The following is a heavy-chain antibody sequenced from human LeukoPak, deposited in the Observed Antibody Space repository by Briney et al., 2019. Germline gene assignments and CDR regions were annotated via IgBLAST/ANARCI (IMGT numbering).Heavy chain of an antibody. V-gene: IGHV4-34*01. CDR1: GGSFSGYY. D-gene: IGHD3-3*01. CDR3: ARGLRYYDFWSGYTNWFDP. CDR2: INHSGST. J-gene: IGHJ5*02. Sequence: KASETLSLTCAVYGGSFSGYYWSWIRQPPGKGLEWIGEINHSGSTNYNPSLKSRVTISVDTSKNQFSLKLSSVTAADTAVYYCARGLRYYDFWSGYTNWFDPWGQGTLVTVSS.